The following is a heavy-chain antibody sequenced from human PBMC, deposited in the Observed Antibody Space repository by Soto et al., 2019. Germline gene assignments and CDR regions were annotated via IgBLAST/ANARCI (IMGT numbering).Heavy chain of an antibody. CDR3: ARVRRVGATAYYYYGMDV. J-gene: IGHJ6*02. D-gene: IGHD1-26*01. Sequence: SETLSLTCAVYGGSFSGYYWSWIRQPPGKGLEWIGEINHSGSTNYNPSLKSRVTISVDTSKNQFSLKLGSVPAADTAVYYCARVRRVGATAYYYYGMDVWGQGTTVTVSS. CDR1: GGSFSGYY. V-gene: IGHV4-34*01. CDR2: INHSGST.